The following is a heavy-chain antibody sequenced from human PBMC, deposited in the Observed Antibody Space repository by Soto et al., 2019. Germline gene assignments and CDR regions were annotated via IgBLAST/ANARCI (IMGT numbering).Heavy chain of an antibody. Sequence: GGSLRLFCAASGFTFSSYSMNWVRQAPGKGLEWVSSISSSSSYIYYADSVKGRFTISRDNAKNSLYLQMNSLRAEDTAVYYCARTYYYYDSSGYHYVYYFDYWGQGTLVTVSS. V-gene: IGHV3-21*01. D-gene: IGHD3-22*01. CDR3: ARTYYYYDSSGYHYVYYFDY. CDR2: ISSSSSYI. J-gene: IGHJ4*02. CDR1: GFTFSSYS.